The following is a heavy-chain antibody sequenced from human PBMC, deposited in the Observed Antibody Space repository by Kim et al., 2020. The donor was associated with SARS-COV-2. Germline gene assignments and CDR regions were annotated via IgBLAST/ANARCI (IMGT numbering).Heavy chain of an antibody. CDR1: GYSISSGYY. CDR2: IYHSGST. V-gene: IGHV4-38-2*02. Sequence: SETLSLTCTVSGYSISSGYYWGWIRQPPGKGLEWIGSIYHSGSTYYNPSLKSRVTISVDTSKNQFSLKLSSVTAADTAVYYCARAGPEGHAVDYWGQGTLVTVSS. CDR3: ARAGPEGHAVDY. J-gene: IGHJ4*02.